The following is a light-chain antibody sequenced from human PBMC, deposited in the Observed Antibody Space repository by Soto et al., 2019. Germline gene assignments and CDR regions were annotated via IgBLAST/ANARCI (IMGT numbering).Light chain of an antibody. J-gene: IGKJ1*01. CDR1: QSVSGY. CDR2: DAS. V-gene: IGKV3-11*01. CDR3: QQYTNTNNPWM. Sequence: EIVLTQSPDTLSLSPGERATLSCRASQSVSGYLGWYQQKPGQAPRLLIYDASNRAYGVPARFRGSGSGTEFTLIISGLQPDDSATYYCQQYTNTNNPWMFGQGTKVEI.